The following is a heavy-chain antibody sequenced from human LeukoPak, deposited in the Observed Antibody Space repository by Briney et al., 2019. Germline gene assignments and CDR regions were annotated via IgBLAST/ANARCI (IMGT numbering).Heavy chain of an antibody. CDR1: GYSFTSYW. J-gene: IGHJ4*02. Sequence: GESLKISCKGSGYSFTSYWIGWVRQMPGKGLEWMGIIYPGDSDTRYSPPFQGQVTIPADKSINTAYLQWSSLKASDTAMYYCARSTGSGWSIYYFDYWGQGTLVTISS. D-gene: IGHD6-19*01. CDR2: IYPGDSDT. V-gene: IGHV5-51*01. CDR3: ARSTGSGWSIYYFDY.